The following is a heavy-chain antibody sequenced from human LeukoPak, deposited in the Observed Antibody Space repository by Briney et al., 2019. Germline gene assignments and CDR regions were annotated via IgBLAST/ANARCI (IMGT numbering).Heavy chain of an antibody. D-gene: IGHD3-22*01. CDR3: AKSVVVATTRLGPFDT. Sequence: SETLSLTCTVSGGSISSYYWSWIRQPAGKGLEWIGRIYTSGSTNYSPSLKSRVTMSVDTSKNQFSLKLSSVTAADMAVYYCAKSVVVATTRLGPFDTWGQGTMVTVSS. J-gene: IGHJ3*02. CDR2: IYTSGST. V-gene: IGHV4-4*07. CDR1: GGSISSYY.